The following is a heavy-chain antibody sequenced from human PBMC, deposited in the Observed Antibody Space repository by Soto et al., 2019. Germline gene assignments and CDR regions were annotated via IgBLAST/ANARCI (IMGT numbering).Heavy chain of an antibody. Sequence: SVKVSCKASGGTFSSYAISWVRQAPGQGLEWMGGIIPIFGTANYAQKFQGRVTITADKSTSTAYMELSSLRSEDTAVYYCAREGQGRGWFETNWFDPWGQGTLVTVSS. J-gene: IGHJ5*02. CDR3: AREGQGRGWFETNWFDP. V-gene: IGHV1-69*06. CDR2: IIPIFGTA. D-gene: IGHD6-19*01. CDR1: GGTFSSYA.